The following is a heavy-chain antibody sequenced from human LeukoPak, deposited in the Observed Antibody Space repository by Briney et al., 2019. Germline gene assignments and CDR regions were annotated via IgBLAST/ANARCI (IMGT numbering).Heavy chain of an antibody. CDR2: INHSGST. V-gene: IGHV4-34*01. CDR3: ARGYCSGDSCYSWFDP. D-gene: IGHD2-15*01. Sequence: PSETLSLTCAVYGGSFSGYYWSWIRQPPGKGLEWNGEINHSGSTNYNPSLKSRVTISVDTSKNQFSLKLSSVTAADTAVYYCARGYCSGDSCYSWFDPWGQGTLVTVSS. CDR1: GGSFSGYY. J-gene: IGHJ5*02.